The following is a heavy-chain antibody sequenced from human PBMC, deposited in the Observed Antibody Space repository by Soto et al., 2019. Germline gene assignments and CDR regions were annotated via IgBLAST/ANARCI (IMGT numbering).Heavy chain of an antibody. D-gene: IGHD2-15*01. CDR1: GFTFSSYA. V-gene: IGHV3-23*01. J-gene: IGHJ4*02. CDR3: AEGGGGSFFDY. CDR2: ISGSGGST. Sequence: EVQLLESGGGLVQPGGSLRLSCAASGFTFSSYAMTWVRQAPGKGLEWVSSISGSGGSTYYADSVKGRFTISRDNSKNRLDLQVTSRRAGDTAVYYCAEGGGGSFFDYWGQGTLVTVSS.